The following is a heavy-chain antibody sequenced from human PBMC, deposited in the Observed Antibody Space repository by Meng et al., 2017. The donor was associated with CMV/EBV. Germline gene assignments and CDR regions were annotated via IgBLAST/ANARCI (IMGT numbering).Heavy chain of an antibody. CDR1: GYSFASYW. CDR3: ARPGLPGEVDAFDI. V-gene: IGHV5-51*01. CDR2: IYPGDSDT. D-gene: IGHD3-10*01. Sequence: GGSLRLSCKGSGYSFASYWIGWVRQMPGKGLEWMGIIYPGDSDTRYSPSFQGQVTISADKSISTAYLQWSSLKASDTAMYYCARPGLPGEVDAFDIWGQGTMVTVSS. J-gene: IGHJ3*02.